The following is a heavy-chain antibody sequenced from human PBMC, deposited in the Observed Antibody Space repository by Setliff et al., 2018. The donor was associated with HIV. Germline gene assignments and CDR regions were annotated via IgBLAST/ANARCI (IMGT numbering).Heavy chain of an antibody. CDR3: ARGVTDGYSYGNDALDI. Sequence: SETLSLTCTVSGGSISSSSYYWGWIRQPPGKGLEWIGSIYYSGSTYYNPSLKSRVTISVDTSKNQFSLKLSSVTAADTAVYYCARGVTDGYSYGNDALDIWGQGTMVTVSS. V-gene: IGHV4-39*01. D-gene: IGHD5-18*01. J-gene: IGHJ3*02. CDR2: IYYSGST. CDR1: GGSISSSSYY.